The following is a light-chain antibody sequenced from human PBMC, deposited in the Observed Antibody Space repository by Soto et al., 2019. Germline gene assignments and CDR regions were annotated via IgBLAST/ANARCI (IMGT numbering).Light chain of an antibody. J-gene: IGKJ3*01. CDR2: AAS. Sequence: EIVLTQSPATLSLSPGERATLSCRASQSVSSFLAWYQQKSGQTPKLLIYAASNRPPGIPARFGGSGSGTDFTLTISSLEPEDFAVYYCQHRSNWLGTFGPGTKVDIK. CDR3: QHRSNWLGT. V-gene: IGKV3-11*01. CDR1: QSVSSF.